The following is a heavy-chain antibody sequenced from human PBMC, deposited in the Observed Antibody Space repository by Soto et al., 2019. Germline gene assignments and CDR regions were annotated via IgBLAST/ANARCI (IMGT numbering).Heavy chain of an antibody. D-gene: IGHD6-19*01. CDR1: GFTFSSYA. CDR2: ISYDGSNK. CDR3: ARDRQQWLLRYYFDY. Sequence: QVQLVESGGGVVQPGRSLRLSCAASGFTFSSYAMHWVRQAPGKGLEWVAVISYDGSNKYYADSVKGRFTISRDNSENTLYLQMNSLRAEDTAVYYCARDRQQWLLRYYFDYWGQGTLVTVSS. J-gene: IGHJ4*02. V-gene: IGHV3-30-3*01.